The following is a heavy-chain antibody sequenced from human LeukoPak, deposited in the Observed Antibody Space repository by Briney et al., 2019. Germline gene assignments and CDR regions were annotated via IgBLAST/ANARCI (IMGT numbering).Heavy chain of an antibody. J-gene: IGHJ4*02. D-gene: IGHD3-22*01. CDR1: GGTFSSYA. CDR3: ARVGSSSGYYPYYFDY. V-gene: IGHV1-69*13. Sequence: GASVKVSCKASGGTFSSYAISWVRQAPGQGLEWMGGIIPIFGTANYAQKFQGRATITADESTSTAYMELSSLRSEDTAVYYCARVGSSSGYYPYYFDYWGQGTLVTVSS. CDR2: IIPIFGTA.